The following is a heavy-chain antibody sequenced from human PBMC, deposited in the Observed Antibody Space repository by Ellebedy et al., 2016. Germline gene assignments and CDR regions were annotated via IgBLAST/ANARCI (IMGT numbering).Heavy chain of an antibody. J-gene: IGHJ3*01. CDR1: GGSVSSDY. CDR3: ARWNGDWHAFDV. Sequence: SETLSLTCNVSGGSVSSDYWNWIRRPPGKGLEWIGFVFHIGTTNYNPSLKSRVTMSVDTSKSQFSLRLTSVTAADTAVYYCARWNGDWHAFDVWGQGTMVTVSS. CDR2: VFHIGTT. V-gene: IGHV4-59*02. D-gene: IGHD1-1*01.